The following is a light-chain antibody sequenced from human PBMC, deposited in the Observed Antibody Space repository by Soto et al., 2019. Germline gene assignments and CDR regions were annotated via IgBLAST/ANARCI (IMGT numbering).Light chain of an antibody. J-gene: IGLJ3*02. CDR1: TSDVGGFDS. CDR2: EVS. Sequence: QSVLTQPASVSGSPGQSITISCTATTSDVGGFDSVSWYQQHPGTAPRVIIYEVSNRPSEVSYRFSGSKSANTASLTISGLQADDEADYYCSSYTTSNTWLFGGGTQLTVL. V-gene: IGLV2-14*01. CDR3: SSYTTSNTWL.